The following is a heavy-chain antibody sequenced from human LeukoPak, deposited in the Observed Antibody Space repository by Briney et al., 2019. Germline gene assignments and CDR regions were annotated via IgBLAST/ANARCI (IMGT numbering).Heavy chain of an antibody. V-gene: IGHV4-39*07. J-gene: IGHJ6*03. D-gene: IGHD3-3*01. Sequence: PSETLSLTCTVSGGSISSSSYYWGWIRQPPGKGLEWIGSIYYSGSTYYNPSLKSRVTISVDTSKNQFSLKLSSVTAADTAVYYCARAKPYYDFWSGYYPGHMDVWGKGTTVTVSS. CDR2: IYYSGST. CDR1: GGSISSSSYY. CDR3: ARAKPYYDFWSGYYPGHMDV.